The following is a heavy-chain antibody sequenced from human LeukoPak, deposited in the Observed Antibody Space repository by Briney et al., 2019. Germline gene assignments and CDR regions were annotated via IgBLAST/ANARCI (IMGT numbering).Heavy chain of an antibody. V-gene: IGHV3-64D*09. J-gene: IGHJ3*02. D-gene: IGHD6-19*01. CDR2: ITSHGGSA. CDR3: VKVWQQWPVSGAFDI. CDR1: GFTFSSYG. Sequence: SGGSLRLSCSASGFTFSSYGIHWVRQAPGKGLEYVSTITSHGGSAYYADSVKGRFTISRDNSKNTLYLQMSSLRPEDTAVYYCVKVWQQWPVSGAFDIWGQGTLVTVSS.